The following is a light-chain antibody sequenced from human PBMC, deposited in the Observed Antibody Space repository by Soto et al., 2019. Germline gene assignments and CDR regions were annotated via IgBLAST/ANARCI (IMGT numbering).Light chain of an antibody. Sequence: TLLTQSPATLSVSPGEIATLSCRASQSVSSNLAWYQQKPGQAPRLLIYGASSRATGIPDRFSGSGSGTDFTLTISSLQPEDFATYYCQQLNSYPWTFGQGTKVAIK. J-gene: IGKJ1*01. CDR1: QSVSSN. V-gene: IGKV3D-15*01. CDR2: GAS. CDR3: QQLNSYPWT.